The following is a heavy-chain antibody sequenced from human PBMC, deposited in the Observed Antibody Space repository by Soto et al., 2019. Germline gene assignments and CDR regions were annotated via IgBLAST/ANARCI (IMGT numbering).Heavy chain of an antibody. CDR2: IGPSDSYT. J-gene: IGHJ6*02. CDR1: GYSFTSYW. CDR3: ARSPVLYYYGSGSYYYYGMDV. V-gene: IGHV5-10-1*01. D-gene: IGHD3-10*01. Sequence: GESLKISCKGSGYSFTSYWISWVRQMPGKGLEWMGRIGPSDSYTNYSPSFQGHVTISADKSISTAYLQWSSLKASDTAMYYCARSPVLYYYGSGSYYYYGMDVWGQGTTVTVSS.